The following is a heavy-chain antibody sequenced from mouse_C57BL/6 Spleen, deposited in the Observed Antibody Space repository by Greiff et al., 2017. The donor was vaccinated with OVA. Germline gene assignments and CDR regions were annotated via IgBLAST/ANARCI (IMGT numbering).Heavy chain of an antibody. Sequence: DVMLVESGGGLVKPGGSLKLSCAASGFTFSDYGMHWVRQAPEKGLEWVAYISSGSSTIYYADTVKGRFTISRDNAKNTLFLQLTSLRSEDTAVYYCARYGNYDAMDYWGQGTSVTVSS. J-gene: IGHJ4*01. D-gene: IGHD2-1*01. CDR1: GFTFSDYG. CDR2: ISSGSSTI. V-gene: IGHV5-17*01. CDR3: ARYGNYDAMDY.